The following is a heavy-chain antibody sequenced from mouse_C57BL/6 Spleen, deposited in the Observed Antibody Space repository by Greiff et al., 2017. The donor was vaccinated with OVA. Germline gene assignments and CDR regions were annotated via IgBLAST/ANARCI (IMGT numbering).Heavy chain of an antibody. CDR2: ISSGGSYT. J-gene: IGHJ2*01. CDR3: ARRDSSGYDYFDY. V-gene: IGHV5-6*01. Sequence: EVHLVESGGDLVKPGGSLKLSCAASGFTFSSYGMSWVRQTPDKRLEWVATISSGGSYTYYPDSVKGRFTISRDNAKNTLYLQMSSLKSEDTAMYYCARRDSSGYDYFDYWGQGTTLTVSS. D-gene: IGHD3-2*02. CDR1: GFTFSSYG.